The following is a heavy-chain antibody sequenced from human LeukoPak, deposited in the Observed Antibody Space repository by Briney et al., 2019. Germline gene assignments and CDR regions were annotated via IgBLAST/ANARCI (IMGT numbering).Heavy chain of an antibody. CDR2: IKQDGSEK. D-gene: IGHD3-3*01. V-gene: IGHV3-7*01. CDR3: ALRGYYPLLDY. CDR1: GFTFSSYW. J-gene: IGHJ4*02. Sequence: GGSLRLSCAAPGFTFSSYWMSWVRQAPGKGLEWVANIKQDGSEKYYVDSVKGRFTISRDNAKNSLYLQMNSLRAEDTAVYYCALRGYYPLLDYWGQGTLVTVSS.